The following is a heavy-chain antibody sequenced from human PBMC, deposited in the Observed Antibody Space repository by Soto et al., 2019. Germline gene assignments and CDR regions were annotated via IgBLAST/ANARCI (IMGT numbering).Heavy chain of an antibody. J-gene: IGHJ5*02. CDR2: IWYDGSNK. CDR1: GFTFSSYG. CDR3: ARAKVVITTEGHGWFDP. V-gene: IGHV3-33*01. D-gene: IGHD3-22*01. Sequence: PGGSLRLSCAASGFTFSSYGMHWVRQAPGKGLEWVAVIWYDGSNKYYADSVKGRFTISRDNSKNTLYLQMNSLRAEDTAVYYCARAKVVITTEGHGWFDPWGQGTLVTVSS.